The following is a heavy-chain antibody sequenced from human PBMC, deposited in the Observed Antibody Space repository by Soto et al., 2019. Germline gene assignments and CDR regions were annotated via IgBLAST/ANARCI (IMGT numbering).Heavy chain of an antibody. Sequence: NHGGCLELSCAASVFTFSSYSVNWVRQAPGKGLEWVSSISSSSSYIYYADSGKGRFTISRDNAKNSLYLQMNSLRAEDTAVYYCASTSGSYRPFDYWGQGTLVNVSS. D-gene: IGHD1-26*01. CDR1: VFTFSSYS. V-gene: IGHV3-21*01. CDR3: ASTSGSYRPFDY. CDR2: ISSSSSYI. J-gene: IGHJ4*02.